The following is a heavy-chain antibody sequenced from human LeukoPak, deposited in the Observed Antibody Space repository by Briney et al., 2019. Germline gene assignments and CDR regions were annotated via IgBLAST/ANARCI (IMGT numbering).Heavy chain of an antibody. CDR2: ISSSGSTI. CDR3: AELGITMIGGV. D-gene: IGHD3-10*02. CDR1: GFTFSSYE. J-gene: IGHJ6*04. Sequence: PGGTLRLSCAASGFTFSSYEMNWVGQAPGKGLEWVSYISSSGSTIYYADSVKGRFTISRDNAKSSLYLQMNSLRAEDTAVYYCAELGITMIGGVWGKGTTVTISS. V-gene: IGHV3-48*03.